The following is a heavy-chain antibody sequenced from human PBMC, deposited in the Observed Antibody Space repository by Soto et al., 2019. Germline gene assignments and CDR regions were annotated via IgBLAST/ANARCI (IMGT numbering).Heavy chain of an antibody. Sequence: PSETLSLTCTVSGDSISSGGYYWSWLRQHPGKGLEWIGYIYYSGSTYYNPALKSRVTISVDTSKNQFSLKLSSVTAADTAVYYCARDGSSGYFQHWGQGTLVTVSS. J-gene: IGHJ1*01. D-gene: IGHD6-6*01. CDR3: ARDGSSGYFQH. CDR1: GDSISSGGYY. V-gene: IGHV4-31*03. CDR2: IYYSGST.